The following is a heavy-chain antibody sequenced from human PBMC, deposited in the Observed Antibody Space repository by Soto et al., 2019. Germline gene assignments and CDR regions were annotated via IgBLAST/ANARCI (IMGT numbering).Heavy chain of an antibody. V-gene: IGHV1-2*04. CDR2: INPNSGGT. CDR3: ARAGTGTYYYYGMDV. J-gene: IGHJ6*02. Sequence: ASVKVSCKASGYTLTGYYMHWVRQAPGQGLEWMGWINPNSGGTYYAQKFQGWVTMTRDTSISTAYMELSRLRSDDTAVYYCARAGTGTYYYYGMDVWGQGTTVTVSS. CDR1: GYTLTGYY. D-gene: IGHD1-1*01.